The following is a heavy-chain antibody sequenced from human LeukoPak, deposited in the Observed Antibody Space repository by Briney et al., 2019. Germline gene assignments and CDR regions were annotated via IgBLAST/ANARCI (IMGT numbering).Heavy chain of an antibody. Sequence: GGSLRLSCAASEFDFSTHAMTWVRQAPGKGLEWVSAISISGTKTYYADSVKGRITISRDNSKNTLYLQMYSLRAEDTAVYYCANEIRPNDYWGQGTLVTVSS. CDR2: ISISGTKT. J-gene: IGHJ4*02. CDR3: ANEIRPNDY. D-gene: IGHD4-17*01. V-gene: IGHV3-23*01. CDR1: EFDFSTHA.